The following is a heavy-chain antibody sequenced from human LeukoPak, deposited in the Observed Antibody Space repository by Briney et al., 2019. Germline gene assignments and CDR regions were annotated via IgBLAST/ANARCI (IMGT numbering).Heavy chain of an antibody. V-gene: IGHV3-30*02. CDR1: GFTFSSYG. Sequence: SGGSLRLSCAASGFTFSSYGMHWVRQAPGKGLEWVAFIRYDGSNKYYADSVKGRFTISRDNSKNTLYLQMNSLRAEDTAVYYCAKSGPARDYGMDVWGQGTTVTVSS. D-gene: IGHD6-25*01. J-gene: IGHJ6*02. CDR2: IRYDGSNK. CDR3: AKSGPARDYGMDV.